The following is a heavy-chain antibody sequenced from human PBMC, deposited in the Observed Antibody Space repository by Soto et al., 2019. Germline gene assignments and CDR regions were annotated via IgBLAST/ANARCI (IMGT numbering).Heavy chain of an antibody. D-gene: IGHD3-10*01. V-gene: IGHV3-74*01. J-gene: IGHJ4*02. CDR1: GFTFSSYW. CDR3: ARVYYYGSGSYNGGY. Sequence: GGSLRLSCAASGFTFSSYWMHWVRQAPGKGLVWVSRINSDGSSTSYADSVKGRFTISRDNAKNTLYLQMNSLRAEDTAVYYCARVYYYGSGSYNGGYWGQGTLVTVSS. CDR2: INSDGSST.